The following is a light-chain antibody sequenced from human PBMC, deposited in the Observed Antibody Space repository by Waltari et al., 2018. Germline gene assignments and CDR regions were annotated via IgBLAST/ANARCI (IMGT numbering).Light chain of an antibody. Sequence: DIQMTQSPSSLSTSVGDRVTITCRPSQAINNHLNWYQQKPGKAPKLLIYYTNGFGSGVPSRFSGSGSGTNFTLTISSLQPEDFATYYCQQYNSFPYTFGQGTKVEIK. CDR3: QQYNSFPYT. CDR2: YTN. CDR1: QAINNH. V-gene: IGKV1-17*01. J-gene: IGKJ2*01.